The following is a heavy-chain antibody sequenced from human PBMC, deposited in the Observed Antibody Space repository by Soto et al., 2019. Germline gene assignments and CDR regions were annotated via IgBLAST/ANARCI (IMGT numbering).Heavy chain of an antibody. CDR1: GFTFGSYG. J-gene: IGHJ6*02. V-gene: IGHV3-30*18. D-gene: IGHD3-22*01. CDR2: ISYDGSKK. Sequence: PGGSLRLSCAASGFTFGSYGMHWVRQAPGMGLEWVACISYDGSKKYYGESVKGGFTISSDNSKNTLYLQMNSLRVQDTTVYYCAKAIENYSTGYYKPFYYFGVDVWGQWTTVTVS. CDR3: AKAIENYSTGYYKPFYYFGVDV.